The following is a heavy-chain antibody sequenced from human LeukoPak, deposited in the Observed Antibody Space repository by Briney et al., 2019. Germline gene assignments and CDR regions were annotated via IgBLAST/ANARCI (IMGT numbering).Heavy chain of an antibody. CDR3: AKEGYYGSGSFPDS. CDR2: ISHDGSNK. J-gene: IGHJ4*02. V-gene: IGHV3-30*18. CDR1: GFTFSSYG. Sequence: GGSLRLSCAASGFTFSSYGMHWVRRAPGKGLEWMTVISHDGSNKCYVDSVKGRFTISRDNSKSTLYLQMNSLRAEDTAVYYCAKEGYYGSGSFPDSWGQGTLVTVSS. D-gene: IGHD3-10*01.